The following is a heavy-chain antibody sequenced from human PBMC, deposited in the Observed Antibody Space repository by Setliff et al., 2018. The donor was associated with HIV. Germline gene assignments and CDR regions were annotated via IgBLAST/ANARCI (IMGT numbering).Heavy chain of an antibody. CDR3: ARGRNYDSSGYGDYYYYMDV. D-gene: IGHD3-22*01. V-gene: IGHV5-51*01. J-gene: IGHJ6*03. CDR2: IYPGDSDT. CDR1: GYSFTNYW. Sequence: GESLKISCKGSGYSFTNYWIGWVRQMPGKGLEWMGIIYPGDSDTRYSPSFQGQVTISADKSISTAYLQWSSLKASDTAMYYCARGRNYDSSGYGDYYYYMDVWGKGTTVTVSS.